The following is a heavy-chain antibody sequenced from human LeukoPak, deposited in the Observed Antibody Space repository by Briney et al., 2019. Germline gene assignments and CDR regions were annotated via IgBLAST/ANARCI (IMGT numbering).Heavy chain of an antibody. CDR2: IYYTGST. D-gene: IGHD1-26*01. CDR3: ARGTSGSYYGVWFDP. Sequence: PSETLSLTCAVYGGSFSGYYWSWIRQPPGKGLEWIAYIYYTGSTNYNPSLKGRVTISLDTSKNQFSLKLSSVTAADTAVYYCARGTSGSYYGVWFDPWGQGTLVTVSS. CDR1: GGSFSGYY. V-gene: IGHV4-59*01. J-gene: IGHJ5*02.